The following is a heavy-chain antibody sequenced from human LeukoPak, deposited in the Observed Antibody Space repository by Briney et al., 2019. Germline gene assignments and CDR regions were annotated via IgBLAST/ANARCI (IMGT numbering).Heavy chain of an antibody. V-gene: IGHV1-46*01. Sequence: GASVKVSCKASGYTFTSYYMHWVRQAPGQGLEWMGIINPSGGSTSYAQKFQGRVTMNRDTSTSTVYMELSSLRSEDTAVYYCARRGWAVAGTWWFDPWGQGTLVTVSS. CDR2: INPSGGST. J-gene: IGHJ5*02. CDR1: GYTFTSYY. CDR3: ARRGWAVAGTWWFDP. D-gene: IGHD6-19*01.